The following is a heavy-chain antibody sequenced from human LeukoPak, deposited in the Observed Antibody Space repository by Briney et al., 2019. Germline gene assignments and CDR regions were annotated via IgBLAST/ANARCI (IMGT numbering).Heavy chain of an antibody. J-gene: IGHJ4*02. CDR1: GFTFSNYA. V-gene: IGHV3-23*01. D-gene: IGHD3/OR15-3a*01. CDR2: ISSSGRST. CDR3: ARGLGTGYFDY. Sequence: GGSLRLSCAASGFTFSNYAMSWVRQAPGKGLEWVSAISSSGRSTYYADSVKGRFTISRDNSKNTLYLQMNSLRAEDTAVYYCARGLGTGYFDYWGQGTLVTVSS.